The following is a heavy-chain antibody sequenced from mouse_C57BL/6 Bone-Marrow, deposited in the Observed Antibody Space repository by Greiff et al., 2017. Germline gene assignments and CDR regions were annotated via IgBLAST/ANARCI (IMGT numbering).Heavy chain of an antibody. J-gene: IGHJ4*01. CDR3: ALVGNYLYYYAMDY. CDR1: GFSLSTSGMG. CDR2: TYRDDDT. Sequence: QVTLKECGPGILQSSQTLSLTCSFSGFSLSTSGMGVSWIRQPSGKGLEWLAHTYRDDDTRYNPSMKSPLTISKDTSSNRLFLKITSVDTADTATYYCALVGNYLYYYAMDYWGQGTSVTVSS. D-gene: IGHD2-1*01. V-gene: IGHV8-12*01.